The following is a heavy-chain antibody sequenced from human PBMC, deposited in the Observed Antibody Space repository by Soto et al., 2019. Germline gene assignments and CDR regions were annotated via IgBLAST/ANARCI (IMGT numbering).Heavy chain of an antibody. D-gene: IGHD2-2*01. V-gene: IGHV3-30-3*01. Sequence: QVQLVESGGGLVQPGRSLRLSCAGSGFTFSTYSVHWVRQAPGKGLEWVAGVSSDGTRTYYADSVKGRFTISRDNSMDTMFMQMNSLRVEDTAVYYCARDVWNCGSNSCYFYGMDVWGQGTTVTVSS. CDR3: ARDVWNCGSNSCYFYGMDV. CDR2: VSSDGTRT. J-gene: IGHJ6*02. CDR1: GFTFSTYS.